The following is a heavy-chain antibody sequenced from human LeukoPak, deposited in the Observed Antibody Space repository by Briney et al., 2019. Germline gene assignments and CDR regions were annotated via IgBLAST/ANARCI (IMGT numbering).Heavy chain of an antibody. CDR1: GGSISSGGYS. V-gene: IGHV4-30-2*01. D-gene: IGHD2-2*01. CDR3: ARASSTSFDY. J-gene: IGHJ4*02. Sequence: PSQTLSLTCAVSGGSISSGGYSWIWIRQPPGKGLEWSGYSYHSWSTYYNPSLKSRVTISVDRSKNQFSLKLSSVTAADTAVYYCARASSTSFDYWGQGTLVTVSS. CDR2: SYHSWST.